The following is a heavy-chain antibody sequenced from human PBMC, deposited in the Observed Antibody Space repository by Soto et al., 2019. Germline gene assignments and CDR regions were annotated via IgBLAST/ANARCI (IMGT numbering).Heavy chain of an antibody. D-gene: IGHD3-10*01. CDR2: ISYDGSNK. CDR1: GFTFSNYG. CDR3: AANMLRAPLDP. V-gene: IGHV3-30*03. Sequence: QVQLVESGGGVVQPGRSLRLSCATSGFTFSNYGMHWARHTPGKGLEWVAVISYDGSNKKYADSVKGRFTISRDNSKSTLTLQMNRQRVEDTAVYYCAANMLRAPLDPWGQGTLVIVS. J-gene: IGHJ5*02.